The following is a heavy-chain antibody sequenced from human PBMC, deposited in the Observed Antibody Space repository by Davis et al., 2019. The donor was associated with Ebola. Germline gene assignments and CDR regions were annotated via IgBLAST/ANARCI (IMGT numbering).Heavy chain of an antibody. V-gene: IGHV1-18*01. D-gene: IGHD3-10*01. CDR2: IAGYIGKT. J-gene: IGHJ4*02. Sequence: ASVKVSCKASGYTFTDYGITWVRQAPGQGLEWMGWIAGYIGKTNYADKFEGKVIMTTDASTSTAYMELRSLRSDDTAVYYCARDEGRGGAYPDYWGQGTLVTVSS. CDR3: ARDEGRGGAYPDY. CDR1: GYTFTDYG.